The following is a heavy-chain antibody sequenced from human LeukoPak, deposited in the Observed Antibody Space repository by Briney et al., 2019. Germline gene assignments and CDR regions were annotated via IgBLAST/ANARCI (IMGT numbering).Heavy chain of an antibody. CDR1: GFTFDDYA. J-gene: IGHJ2*01. CDR3: ARDGGWLQLNWYFDL. D-gene: IGHD5-24*01. CDR2: ISSSSSYI. V-gene: IGHV3-21*01. Sequence: SGGSLRLSCAASGFTFDDYAMHWVRQPPGQGLEWVSSISSSSSYIYYADSVKGRFTISRDNAKNSLYLQMNSLRAEDTAVYYCARDGGWLQLNWYFDLWGRGTLVTVSS.